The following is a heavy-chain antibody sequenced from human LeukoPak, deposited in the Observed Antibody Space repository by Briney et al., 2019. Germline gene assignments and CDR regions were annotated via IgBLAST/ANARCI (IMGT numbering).Heavy chain of an antibody. CDR3: VRRTGYPNWFDP. J-gene: IGHJ5*02. V-gene: IGHV3-23*01. Sequence: QPGGSLRLSCAASGFTFTSFGMSWARQAPGKGLEWVSVISGSGGDTYYADSVKGRFTISRDTSKDTLYLQMNSLRAEDTAVYYCVRRTGYPNWFDPWGQGTLVTVSS. D-gene: IGHD3/OR15-3a*01. CDR1: GFTFTSFG. CDR2: ISGSGGDT.